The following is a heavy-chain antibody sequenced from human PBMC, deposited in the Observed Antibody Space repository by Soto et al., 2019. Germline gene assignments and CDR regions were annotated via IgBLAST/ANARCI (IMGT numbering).Heavy chain of an antibody. CDR2: IIPMFGTA. J-gene: IGHJ5*01. CDR1: GGTFSSSA. V-gene: IGHV1-69*01. D-gene: IGHD2-15*01. Sequence: QVQLVQSGAEAKKRGSSVKVSCNASGGTFSSSAISWLRQAPGQGLAWMGGIIPMFGTADNAQKFQGRVTITADESTSTAYMELSSLRSEDTATYYCARIGDRSWFDSWGQGTLVTVSS. CDR3: ARIGDRSWFDS.